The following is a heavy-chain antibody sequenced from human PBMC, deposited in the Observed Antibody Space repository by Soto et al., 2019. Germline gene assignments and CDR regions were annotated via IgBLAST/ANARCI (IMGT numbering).Heavy chain of an antibody. Sequence: DVQLVESGGTLVQPGGSLRLSCAASGFSFSDYDMHWVRQATGKGLEWVSGIGIAGVTYYSGSVKGRFTISRENAKNSLYLRMNSLRAGDTAVYYCARDRHGMDVWGQGTTVTVSS. CDR3: ARDRHGMDV. CDR2: IGIAGVT. V-gene: IGHV3-13*01. CDR1: GFSFSDYD. J-gene: IGHJ6*02.